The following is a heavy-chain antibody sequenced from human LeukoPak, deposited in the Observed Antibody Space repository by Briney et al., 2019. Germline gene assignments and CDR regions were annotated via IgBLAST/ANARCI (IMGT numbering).Heavy chain of an antibody. V-gene: IGHV3-21*01. Sequence: GGSLRLSCAAPGFTFSSYSMNWVRQAPGKGREGVSSISSSSSYIYYADSVKGRFTISRDNAKNSLYLQMNSLRAEDTAVYYCARDTCSGGSCYWGTYYYYGMDVWGQGTTVTVSS. J-gene: IGHJ6*02. CDR1: GFTFSSYS. D-gene: IGHD2-15*01. CDR2: ISSSSSYI. CDR3: ARDTCSGGSCYWGTYYYYGMDV.